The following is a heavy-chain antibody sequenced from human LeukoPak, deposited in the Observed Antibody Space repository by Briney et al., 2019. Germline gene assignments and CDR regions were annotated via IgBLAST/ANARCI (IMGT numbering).Heavy chain of an antibody. Sequence: PGGSLRLSCAASGFTFRSYGMHWVRQAPGKGLEWVAVIWYDGSNKYYADSVKGRFTISRDNSKNTLYLQMNSLRAEDTAVYYCARGGFDYAGMDVWGQGTTVTVSS. J-gene: IGHJ6*02. CDR1: GFTFRSYG. D-gene: IGHD3-10*01. CDR2: IWYDGSNK. CDR3: ARGGFDYAGMDV. V-gene: IGHV3-33*08.